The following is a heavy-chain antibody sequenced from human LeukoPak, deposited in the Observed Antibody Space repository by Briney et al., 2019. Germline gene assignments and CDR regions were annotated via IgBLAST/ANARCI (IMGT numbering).Heavy chain of an antibody. CDR2: IKHDGSET. V-gene: IGHV3-7*02. D-gene: IGHD3-16*01. J-gene: IGHJ6*02. Sequence: GGSLRLSCATSGFXFSSIWMSWVRQAPGKGLEWVANIKHDGSETNYVDSVKGRFTISRDNAKNSLHLQMNSLRVEDTAVYYCAKNGGPHGMDVWGQGTTVTVSS. CDR1: GFXFSSIW. CDR3: AKNGGPHGMDV.